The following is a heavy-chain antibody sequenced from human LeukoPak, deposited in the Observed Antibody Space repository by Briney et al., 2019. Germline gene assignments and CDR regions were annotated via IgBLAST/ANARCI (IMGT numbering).Heavy chain of an antibody. Sequence: GGSLRLSCAASGFTFSSYAMHWVRQAPGKGLEWVAVISYDGSNKYYADSVKGRFTIPRDNSKNTLYLQMNSLRAEDTAVYYCASTMVRGVYKFDIWGQGTMVTVSS. CDR2: ISYDGSNK. V-gene: IGHV3-30-3*01. J-gene: IGHJ3*02. CDR3: ASTMVRGVYKFDI. CDR1: GFTFSSYA. D-gene: IGHD3-10*01.